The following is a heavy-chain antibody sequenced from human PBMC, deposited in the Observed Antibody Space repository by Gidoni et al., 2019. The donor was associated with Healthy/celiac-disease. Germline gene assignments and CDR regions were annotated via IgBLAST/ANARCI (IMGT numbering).Heavy chain of an antibody. D-gene: IGHD6-13*01. J-gene: IGHJ6*02. CDR1: GFPFSSYG. CDR2: ISYDGSNK. CDR3: ARDWGIKKEQQLPQGYYYYGMDV. Sequence: QVQLVESGGGVVQPGRSLRLSCAASGFPFSSYGMHWVRQAPGKGLEWVAVISYDGSNKYYADSVKGRFTISRDNSKNTLYLQMNSLRAEDTAVYYCARDWGIKKEQQLPQGYYYYGMDVWGQGTTVTVSS. V-gene: IGHV3-30*03.